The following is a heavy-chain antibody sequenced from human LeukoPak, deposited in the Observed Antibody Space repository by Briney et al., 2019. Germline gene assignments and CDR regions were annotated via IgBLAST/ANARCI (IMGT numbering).Heavy chain of an antibody. CDR1: GYTFTSYG. CDR3: ARLGLAYCGGDCSDWDY. J-gene: IGHJ4*02. D-gene: IGHD2-21*02. Sequence: GASVKVSCKASGYTFTSYGISWVRQAPGQGLEWKGWISAYNGNTNYAQKLQGRVTMTTDTSMSTAYMELRSLRSDDTAVYYCARLGLAYCGGDCSDWDYWGQGTLVTVSS. CDR2: ISAYNGNT. V-gene: IGHV1-18*01.